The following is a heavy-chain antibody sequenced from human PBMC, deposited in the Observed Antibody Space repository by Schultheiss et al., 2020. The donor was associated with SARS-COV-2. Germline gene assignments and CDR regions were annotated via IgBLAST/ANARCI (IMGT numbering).Heavy chain of an antibody. Sequence: GESLKISCAASGFTFVNDDYMSWIRQAPGKGLEWVSYISSSGSTIYYADSVKGRFTISRDNAKNSLYLQMNSLRAEDTAVYYCARVVAPSNWFDPWGQGTLVTVSS. V-gene: IGHV3-11*01. D-gene: IGHD2-2*01. J-gene: IGHJ5*02. CDR1: GFTFVNDDY. CDR2: ISSSGSTI. CDR3: ARVVAPSNWFDP.